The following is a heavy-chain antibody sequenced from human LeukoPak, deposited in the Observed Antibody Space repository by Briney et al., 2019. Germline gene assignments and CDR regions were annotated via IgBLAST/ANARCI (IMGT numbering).Heavy chain of an antibody. Sequence: PGGSLRLSCAASGFTFSDYYMSWIRQAPGKGLEWVSYISSSGSTIYYADSVKGRFTISRDNAKNSLYLQMNSLGAEDTAVYYCARYYRYCSGGSCYSDYWGQGTLVTVSS. J-gene: IGHJ4*02. CDR2: ISSSGSTI. CDR3: ARYYRYCSGGSCYSDY. V-gene: IGHV3-11*01. CDR1: GFTFSDYY. D-gene: IGHD2-15*01.